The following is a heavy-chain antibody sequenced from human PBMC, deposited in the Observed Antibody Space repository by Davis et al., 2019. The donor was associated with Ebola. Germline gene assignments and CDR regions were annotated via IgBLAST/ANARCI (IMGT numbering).Heavy chain of an antibody. V-gene: IGHV5-51*01. Sequence: GESLKISCKGSGYSFTSYWIGWVRQMPGKGLEWMGIIYPGDSDTRYSPSFQGQVTISADKSINTAYLQWSSLKASDTAMYYCARQEDLRYDYIWGSYNYFDYWGQGTLVTVSS. CDR1: GYSFTSYW. CDR3: ARQEDLRYDYIWGSYNYFDY. D-gene: IGHD3-16*01. J-gene: IGHJ4*02. CDR2: IYPGDSDT.